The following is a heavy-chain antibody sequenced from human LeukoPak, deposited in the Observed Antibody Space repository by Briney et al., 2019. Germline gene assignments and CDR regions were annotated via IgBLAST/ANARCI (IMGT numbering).Heavy chain of an antibody. CDR2: ISSDNTYI. CDR3: ARGPGGYGPFDY. CDR1: GFPFIHSN. Sequence: PGGSLRLSCAASGFPFIHSNMDWVRPAPGKGLEWVSSISSDNTYIFYADSVKGRFIISRDNAKNSLYLQMNSLRAEDTAVYYCARGPGGYGPFDYWGQGTLVTVSS. D-gene: IGHD5-12*01. J-gene: IGHJ4*02. V-gene: IGHV3-21*01.